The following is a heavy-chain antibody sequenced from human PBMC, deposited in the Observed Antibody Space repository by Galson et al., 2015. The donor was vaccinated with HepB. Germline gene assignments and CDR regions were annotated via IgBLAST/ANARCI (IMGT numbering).Heavy chain of an antibody. D-gene: IGHD3-22*01. V-gene: IGHV3-30*18. CDR2: ISHDGSNK. CDR1: GFTFSSYG. CDR3: AKDYYDSRGQLDY. J-gene: IGHJ4*02. Sequence: SLRLSCAASGFTFSSYGMHWVRQAPGKGLEWVAVISHDGSNKYYADSVKGRFTISRDNPKNTLYLQMNSLRAEDTAVYYCAKDYYDSRGQLDYWGQGTLVIVSS.